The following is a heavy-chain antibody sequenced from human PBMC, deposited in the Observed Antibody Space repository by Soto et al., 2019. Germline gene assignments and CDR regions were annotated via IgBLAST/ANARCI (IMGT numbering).Heavy chain of an antibody. CDR2: INAEGNT. J-gene: IGHJ5*02. Sequence: GGSLRLCCAASGFNFSPYWMHWVRQTPGKGLVWVSRINAEGNTIYADSVKGRFTISRDNAKNMLYLQMTSLRAEDTAVYFCARGSHTAFAPWGQGTLVTVSS. V-gene: IGHV3-74*01. CDR3: ARGSHTAFAP. CDR1: GFNFSPYW. D-gene: IGHD2-21*02.